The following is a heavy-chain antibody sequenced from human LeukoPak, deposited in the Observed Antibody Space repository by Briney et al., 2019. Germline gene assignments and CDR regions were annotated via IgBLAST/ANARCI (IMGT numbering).Heavy chain of an antibody. V-gene: IGHV3-21*01. CDR2: ISSSSSYI. CDR1: GFTFSSYS. CDR3: AKNSLWSVATIIGGASYFDY. Sequence: GGSLRLSCAASGFTFSSYSMNWVRQAPGKGLEWVSSISSSSSYIYYADSVKGRFTISRDNAKNSLYLQMNSLRAEDTAVYYCAKNSLWSVATIIGGASYFDYWGQGTLVTVSS. D-gene: IGHD5-12*01. J-gene: IGHJ4*02.